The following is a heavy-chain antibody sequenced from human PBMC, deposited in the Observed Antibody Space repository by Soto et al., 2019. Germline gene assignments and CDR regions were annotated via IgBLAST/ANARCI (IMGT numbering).Heavy chain of an antibody. CDR1: GYTFTSYG. CDR2: MNPNSGNT. V-gene: IGHV1-8*02. Sequence: ASVKVSCKASGYTFTSYGINWVRQATGQGLEWMGWMNPNSGNTGYAQKFQGRVTMTRNTSISTAYMELSSLRSEDTAVYYCAKAKVGGYSYGLDYWGQGTLVTVSS. J-gene: IGHJ4*02. D-gene: IGHD5-18*01. CDR3: AKAKVGGYSYGLDY.